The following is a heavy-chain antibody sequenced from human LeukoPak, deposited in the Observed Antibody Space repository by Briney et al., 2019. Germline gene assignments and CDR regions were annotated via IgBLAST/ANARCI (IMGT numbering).Heavy chain of an antibody. CDR3: AKARVRGGSYQPYFDY. Sequence: PGRFLRLSCAASGYTFSSYAMSWVRQAPGKGLEWVSAISGSGGSTYYADSVKGRFTISRDNSKNTLYLQMNSLRAEDTAVYYCAKARVRGGSYQPYFDYWGQGTLVTVSS. J-gene: IGHJ4*02. D-gene: IGHD1-26*01. CDR1: GYTFSSYA. V-gene: IGHV3-23*01. CDR2: ISGSGGST.